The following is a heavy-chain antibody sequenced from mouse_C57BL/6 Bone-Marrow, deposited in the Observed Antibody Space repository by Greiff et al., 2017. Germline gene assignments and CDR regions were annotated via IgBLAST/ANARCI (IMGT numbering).Heavy chain of an antibody. J-gene: IGHJ1*03. CDR3: AIWYWYFDV. Sequence: LQESGPELVKPGASVKISCKASGYAFSSSWMNWVKQRPGKGLEWIGRIYPGDGDTNYNGKFKGKATLTADKSSSTAYMQLSSLTSEDSAVCFCAIWYWYFDVWGTGTTVTVSS. D-gene: IGHD1-1*02. CDR2: IYPGDGDT. V-gene: IGHV1-82*01. CDR1: GYAFSSSW.